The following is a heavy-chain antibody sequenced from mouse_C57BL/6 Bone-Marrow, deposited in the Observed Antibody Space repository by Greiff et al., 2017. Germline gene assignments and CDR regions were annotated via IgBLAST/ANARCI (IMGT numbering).Heavy chain of an antibody. V-gene: IGHV5-17*01. CDR3: AREGFDGYYCYAMDD. D-gene: IGHD2-3*01. CDR1: GFTFSDYG. Sequence: VQLKESGGGLVKPGGSLKLSCAASGFTFSDYGMHWVRQAPEKGLEWVAYISSGSSTIYYADTVKGRFTISRDNAKNTLFLQMSSLRSEDTAMYYCAREGFDGYYCYAMDDWGQGTSVTVSS. J-gene: IGHJ4*01. CDR2: ISSGSSTI.